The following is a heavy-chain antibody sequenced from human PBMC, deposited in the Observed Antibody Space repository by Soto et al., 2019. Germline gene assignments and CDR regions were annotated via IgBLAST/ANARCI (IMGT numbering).Heavy chain of an antibody. CDR2: SRNKANSYST. Sequence: EVQLVESGGGLVQPGGSLRLSCADSGFTFSDHYMDWVRQAPGKGLEWVGRSRNKANSYSTEYAASVKGRFTISRDESKNFMYLQMNSLKTEDTAVYYCARFSGSYTRGLDYWGQGTLVTVSS. CDR1: GFTFSDHY. J-gene: IGHJ4*02. CDR3: ARFSGSYTRGLDY. D-gene: IGHD1-26*01. V-gene: IGHV3-72*01.